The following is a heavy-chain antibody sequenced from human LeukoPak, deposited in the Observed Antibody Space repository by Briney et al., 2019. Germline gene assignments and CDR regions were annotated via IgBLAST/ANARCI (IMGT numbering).Heavy chain of an antibody. CDR1: GFTFSSYW. CDR3: ARASPYYYGSPRFDP. V-gene: IGHV3-48*04. CDR2: ISSSGSTI. D-gene: IGHD3-10*01. Sequence: GGSLRLSCAASGFTFSSYWMSWVRQAPGKGLEWVSYISSSGSTIYYADSVKGRFTISRDNAKNSLFLQMNSLRAEDTAVYYCARASPYYYGSPRFDPWGQGTLVTVSS. J-gene: IGHJ5*02.